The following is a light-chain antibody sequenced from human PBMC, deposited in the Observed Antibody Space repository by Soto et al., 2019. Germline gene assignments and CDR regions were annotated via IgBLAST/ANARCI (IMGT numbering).Light chain of an antibody. CDR1: ISNIGGNT. CDR2: TNN. J-gene: IGLJ2*01. V-gene: IGLV1-44*01. Sequence: QSVLTQPPSASGTPGQRVTISCSGSISNIGGNTANWYQQLPGTAPKLLMYTNNQRPSGVPDRFSGSKSGTSASLAISGLQSEDEADYYCAAWDDSLNGVVFGGGTKVTVL. CDR3: AAWDDSLNGVV.